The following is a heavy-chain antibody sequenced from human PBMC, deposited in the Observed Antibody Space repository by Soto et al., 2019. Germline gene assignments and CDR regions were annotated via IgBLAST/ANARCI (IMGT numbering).Heavy chain of an antibody. CDR3: ARDLGGYDFLTGYYKTETMDV. V-gene: IGHV3-21*01. J-gene: IGHJ6*04. CDR2: ISGSGSYI. Sequence: GGSLRLSCAGSGFTFSSYSMNWVRQAPGKGLEWVSSISGSGSYIYYADSVKGRVTISRDNARNSLYLQMNSLRAEDTAVYYCARDLGGYDFLTGYYKTETMDVWGKGTTVTVSS. D-gene: IGHD3-9*01. CDR1: GFTFSSYS.